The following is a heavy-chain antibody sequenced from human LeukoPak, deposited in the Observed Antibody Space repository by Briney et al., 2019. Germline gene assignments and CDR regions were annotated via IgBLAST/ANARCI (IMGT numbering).Heavy chain of an antibody. CDR2: IYTSGST. CDR3: ARDFRYYDTIAAFDI. Sequence: SETLSLTCTVSGGSISSYYWSWIRQPAGKGLEWIGRIYTSGSTNYNPSLKSRVTMSVDTSKNQFSLKLSSVTAADTAVYYCARDFRYYDTIAAFDIWGQGTMVTVSS. D-gene: IGHD3-22*01. CDR1: GGSISSYY. J-gene: IGHJ3*02. V-gene: IGHV4-4*07.